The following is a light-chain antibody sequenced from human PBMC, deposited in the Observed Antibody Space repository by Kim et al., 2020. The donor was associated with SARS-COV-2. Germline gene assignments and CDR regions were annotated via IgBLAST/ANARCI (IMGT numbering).Light chain of an antibody. J-gene: IGKJ1*01. CDR3: QKYNSAPWT. V-gene: IGKV1-27*01. CDR1: QGIRNN. CDR2: AAS. Sequence: APVGDRVTTTCRASQGIRNNLAWYQHKPGKVPTLLIFAASTLQSGVPSRFSGSGSGTDFTLTISSLQPEDFATYYCQKYNSAPWTFGQGTKVDIK.